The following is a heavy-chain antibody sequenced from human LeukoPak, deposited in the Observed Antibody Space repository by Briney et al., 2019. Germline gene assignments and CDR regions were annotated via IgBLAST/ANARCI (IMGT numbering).Heavy chain of an antibody. CDR3: AREEDSRAIRTSDCLDV. D-gene: IGHD3-22*01. CDR1: GFTFNSHT. J-gene: IGHJ6*04. V-gene: IGHV3-21*01. CDR2: VSKSSDYK. Sequence: GGSLRLSCAASGFTFNSHTMNWVRQAPGKGLEWVSCVSKSSDYKYYADSVRGRFTISRDNAKNLVYLEMNSLRAEDTGVYDCAREEDSRAIRTSDCLDVWGEGTTVSVSP.